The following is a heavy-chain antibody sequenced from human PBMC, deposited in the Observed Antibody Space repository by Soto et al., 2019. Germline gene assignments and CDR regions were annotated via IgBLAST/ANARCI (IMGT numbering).Heavy chain of an antibody. Sequence: SETLSLTCTVSGGSISSGGYSWSWLRQPPGKGLEWIGYIFHSGSTYYNPPLRSRVTISIDTSKNLFFLNLTSVTAADTAVYFCARIGLTSALLWGQGTLVTVSS. D-gene: IGHD4-17*01. CDR3: ARIGLTSALL. J-gene: IGHJ4*02. V-gene: IGHV4-30-2*05. CDR2: IFHSGST. CDR1: GGSISSGGYS.